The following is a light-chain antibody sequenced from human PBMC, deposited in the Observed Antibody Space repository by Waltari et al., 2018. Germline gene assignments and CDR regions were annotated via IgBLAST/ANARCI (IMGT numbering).Light chain of an antibody. CDR3: AAWDDSLGAV. CDR1: FSNIGSHS. V-gene: IGLV1-44*01. Sequence: QSVLTQPPSVSGTPGQRVTISCSGSFSNIGSHSVNWYQQLPGTSPRLLIYNTNQGPSGVPHRFSASKSGTSASLAITGLQSEDEAYYYCAAWDDSLGAVFGGGTKLTVL. J-gene: IGLJ3*02. CDR2: NTN.